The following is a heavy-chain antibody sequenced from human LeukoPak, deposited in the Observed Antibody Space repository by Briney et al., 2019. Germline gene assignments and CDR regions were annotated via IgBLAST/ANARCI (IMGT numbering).Heavy chain of an antibody. CDR2: ISSSSYI. D-gene: IGHD6-13*01. CDR1: GFTFSSYS. V-gene: IGHV3-21*01. CDR3: ARDRIAGINWFDP. J-gene: IGHJ5*02. Sequence: PGGSLRLSCAASGFTFSSYSINWVRQAPGKGLEWVSSISSSSYIYYADSVKGRFTISRDNAKNSLYLQMNSLRAEDTAVYYCARDRIAGINWFDPWGQGTLVTVSS.